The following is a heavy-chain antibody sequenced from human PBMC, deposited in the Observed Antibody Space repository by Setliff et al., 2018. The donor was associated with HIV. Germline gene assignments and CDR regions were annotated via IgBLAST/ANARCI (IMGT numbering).Heavy chain of an antibody. CDR2: ISPYNGDM. J-gene: IGHJ4*02. CDR3: SRPIAVAGIYYFDY. Sequence: ASVKVSCKTSGYIFNAYAITWVRQAPGQGLEWIGWISPYNGDMKYAQNFQGRLTVTIDASTTTAYMELSSLRPDDTAVYYCSRPIAVAGIYYFDYWGQGTLVTVSS. CDR1: GYIFNAYA. D-gene: IGHD6-19*01. V-gene: IGHV1-18*01.